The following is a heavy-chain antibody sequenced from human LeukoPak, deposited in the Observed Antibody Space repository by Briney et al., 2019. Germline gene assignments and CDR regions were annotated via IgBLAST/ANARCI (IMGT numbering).Heavy chain of an antibody. D-gene: IGHD1-26*01. J-gene: IGHJ5*02. CDR3: AREVGGHWFDP. Sequence: ASVKVSCKASGYTFSNYVMNWVRQAPGQGLEWMGIINPSGGSTSYAQKFQGRVTMTRDTSTSTVYMELSSLRSEDTAVYYCAREVGGHWFDPWGQGTLVTVSS. CDR1: GYTFSNYV. CDR2: INPSGGST. V-gene: IGHV1-46*01.